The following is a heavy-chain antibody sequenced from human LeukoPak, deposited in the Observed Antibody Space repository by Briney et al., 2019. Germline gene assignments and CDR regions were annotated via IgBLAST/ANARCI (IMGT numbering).Heavy chain of an antibody. CDR2: ISYDGSNK. CDR1: GFTFSSYG. D-gene: IGHD2-2*01. CDR3: AKDRGYCSSTSCTESYYYYYGMDV. J-gene: IGHJ6*04. Sequence: GRSLRLSCAASGFTFSSYGMHWVRQAPGKGLEWVAVISYDGSNKYYADSVKGRFTISRDNSKNTLYLRMNSLRAEDTAVYYCAKDRGYCSSTSCTESYYYYYGMDVWGKGTTVTVSS. V-gene: IGHV3-30*18.